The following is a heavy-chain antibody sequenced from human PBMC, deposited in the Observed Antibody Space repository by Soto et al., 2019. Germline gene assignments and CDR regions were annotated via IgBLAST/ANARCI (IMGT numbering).Heavy chain of an antibody. CDR3: AKTRGVITVITSFDH. J-gene: IGHJ4*02. D-gene: IGHD3-10*01. CDR2: ISGSGAST. CDR1: GFTFNKYA. V-gene: IGHV3-23*01. Sequence: RGSLRLSCVASGFTFNKYALAWVRQAPGKGVEWGSAISGSGASTYDADSVKGRFTISRDNSNNTLYLQMNKQRADDTAVSYSAKTRGVITVITSFDHWGQGTPVTVSS.